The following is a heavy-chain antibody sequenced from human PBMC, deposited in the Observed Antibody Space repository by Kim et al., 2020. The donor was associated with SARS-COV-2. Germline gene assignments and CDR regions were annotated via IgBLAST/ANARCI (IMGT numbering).Heavy chain of an antibody. V-gene: IGHV4-39*01. CDR1: GGSIRSSDYY. CDR3: AGSKRRLALLGLLTIAYYCDY. J-gene: IGHJ4*02. Sequence: SETLSLTCTVSGGSIRSSDYYWGWIRQPPGKGLEWIGSTSYGGSTYYNPSLKSRISLSVDTSKNQFSLRLSSVTAADTALYYCAGSKRRLALLGLLTIAYYCDYWGKGTRVTVSS. CDR2: TSYGGST. D-gene: IGHD3-10*01.